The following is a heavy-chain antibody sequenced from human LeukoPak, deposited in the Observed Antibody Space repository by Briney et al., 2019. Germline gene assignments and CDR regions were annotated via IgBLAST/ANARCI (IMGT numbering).Heavy chain of an antibody. V-gene: IGHV3-21*01. CDR2: ISSSSSYI. D-gene: IGHD4-23*01. Sequence: ETLSLTCTVSGDSITTYFWSWIRQPPGKGLEWVSSISSSSSYIYYADSVKGRFTISRDDAKNSLYLQMNSLRAEDTAVYYCARDYSDYGGNLLDYWGQGTLVTVSS. CDR3: ARDYSDYGGNLLDY. J-gene: IGHJ4*02. CDR1: GDSITTYF.